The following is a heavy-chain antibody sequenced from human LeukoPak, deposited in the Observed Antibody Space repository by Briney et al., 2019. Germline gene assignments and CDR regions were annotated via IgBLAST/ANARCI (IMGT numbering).Heavy chain of an antibody. Sequence: SETLSLTCTVSGGSISSYYWSWIRQPPGKGLEWIGYIYYSGSTNYNPSLKSRVTISVDTPKNQFSLKLSSVTAADTAVYYCARLYYDFWSGYPAYFDYWGQGTLVTVSS. CDR3: ARLYYDFWSGYPAYFDY. CDR2: IYYSGST. CDR1: GGSISSYY. J-gene: IGHJ4*02. D-gene: IGHD3-3*01. V-gene: IGHV4-59*08.